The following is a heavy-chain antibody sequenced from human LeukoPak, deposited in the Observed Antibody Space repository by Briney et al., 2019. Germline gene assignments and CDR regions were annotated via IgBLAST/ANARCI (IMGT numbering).Heavy chain of an antibody. CDR1: GGSISSYY. J-gene: IGHJ4*02. Sequence: SETLSLARTVSGGSISSYYWSWIRQPPGKELEWIGYIYYSGSTNYNPSLKSRVTISVDTSKNQFSLKLSSVTAADTAVYYCARVGSYDYVWGSYRLDYFDYWGQGTLVTVSS. D-gene: IGHD3-16*02. CDR2: IYYSGST. V-gene: IGHV4-59*01. CDR3: ARVGSYDYVWGSYRLDYFDY.